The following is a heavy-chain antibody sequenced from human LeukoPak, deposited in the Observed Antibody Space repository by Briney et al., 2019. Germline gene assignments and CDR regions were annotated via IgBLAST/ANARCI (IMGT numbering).Heavy chain of an antibody. CDR2: MNPNSGNT. CDR3: AREVDILTVTYAFDI. D-gene: IGHD3-9*01. Sequence: ASVKVSCKASGYTFTSYDINWVRQATGQGLEWMGWMNPNSGNTGYAQKFQGRVTMTRNTSISTAYMELSSLRSEDPAVYYCAREVDILTVTYAFDIWGQGTMVTVSS. V-gene: IGHV1-8*01. CDR1: GYTFTSYD. J-gene: IGHJ3*02.